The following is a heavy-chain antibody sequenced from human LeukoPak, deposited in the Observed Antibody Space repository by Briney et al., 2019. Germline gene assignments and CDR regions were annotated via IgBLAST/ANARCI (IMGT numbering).Heavy chain of an antibody. V-gene: IGHV4-34*01. D-gene: IGHD3-10*01. CDR1: GGSFSGYY. J-gene: IGHJ5*02. Sequence: PSETLSLTCAVFGGSFSGYYWTWVRQAPGKGLEWIGEINESGTTNYNPSLDNRVTISVDRSKNQFSPKVTSLTAADTAVFYCARALMTSVRGVPRTTWFDPWGPGTLVTVSS. CDR2: INESGTT. CDR3: ARALMTSVRGVPRTTWFDP.